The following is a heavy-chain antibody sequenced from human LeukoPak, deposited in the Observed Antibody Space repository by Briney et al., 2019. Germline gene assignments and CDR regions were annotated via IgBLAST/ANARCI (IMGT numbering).Heavy chain of an antibody. Sequence: PSETLSLTCSVSGGSIRSSHYYWGWIRQPPGQGLEWIASVYYSGSTCYTLSLRSRVTISIDTSKNQFSLKLTSVTAADTAVFYCARQGGDNGYYYFDLWGQGTLVTVSS. CDR3: ARQGGDNGYYYFDL. CDR2: VYYSGST. CDR1: GGSIRSSHYY. D-gene: IGHD4-17*01. V-gene: IGHV4-39*01. J-gene: IGHJ4*02.